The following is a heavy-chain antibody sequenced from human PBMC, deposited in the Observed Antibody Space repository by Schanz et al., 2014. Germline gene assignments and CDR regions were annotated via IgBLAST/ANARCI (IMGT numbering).Heavy chain of an antibody. V-gene: IGHV1-8*01. CDR2: MNPNSGNP. Sequence: QVLQVQSGSELKKPGTSVKVSCKASGYTFNNYTYVMIWVRQAPGQGLEWLGWMNPNSGNPGLAQKFRGRVTMTRNTSMSTAYIELHILTSEDTAVYYCARGRTFDYWGQGTLVTVSS. CDR1: GYTFNNYTYV. CDR3: ARGRTFDY. J-gene: IGHJ4*02.